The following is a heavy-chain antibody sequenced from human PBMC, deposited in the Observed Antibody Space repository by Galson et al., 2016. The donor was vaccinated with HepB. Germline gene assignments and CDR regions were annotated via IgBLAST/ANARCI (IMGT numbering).Heavy chain of an antibody. CDR3: ARLTTVVARLD. Sequence: TLSLTCTVSGGSITGDPYFWTWIRQQPGEGLEWIGFIHFRGRTDYNPSLKSRSTISIDTSKKQFSLKLTSVTAADTAVDYCARLTTVVARLDWGQGTLVTVSS. CDR1: GGSITGDPYF. CDR2: IHFRGRT. D-gene: IGHD2-15*01. V-gene: IGHV4-31*03. J-gene: IGHJ1*01.